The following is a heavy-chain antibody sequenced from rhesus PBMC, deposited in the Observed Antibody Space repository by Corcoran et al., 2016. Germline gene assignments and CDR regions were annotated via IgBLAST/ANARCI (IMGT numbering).Heavy chain of an antibody. J-gene: IGHJ2*01. CDR3: AGVGSSWSEWDTVGTEWYFDL. CDR2: VYGSGGSN. V-gene: IGHV4S14*01. D-gene: IGHD5-42*01. CDR1: GYSISSGYY. Sequence: QVQLQESGPGLVKPSETLSLTCAVSGYSISSGYYWGWIRQPPGKGLEWIGSVYGSGGSNYLNPSLKSRVTRSVDTSKNQFSLKLSSVTAADTALYYCAGVGSSWSEWDTVGTEWYFDLWGPGTPITISS.